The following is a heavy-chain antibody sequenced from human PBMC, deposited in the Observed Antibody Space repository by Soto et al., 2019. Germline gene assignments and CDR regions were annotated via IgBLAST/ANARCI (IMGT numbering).Heavy chain of an antibody. CDR2: ISSSGYST. CDR1: GFTFNNYA. CDR3: AKGSVVAAAIFDS. V-gene: IGHV3-23*01. Sequence: EVQLLESGGDLVQPGVSRRLSCAASGFTFNNYAMSWVRQAPGKGLEWVSAISSSGYSTYYADSVKGRFTISRDNSKNTVYLQMNNLRAEDTAVYYCAKGSVVAAAIFDSWGQGTLVTVSS. D-gene: IGHD2-21*02. J-gene: IGHJ4*02.